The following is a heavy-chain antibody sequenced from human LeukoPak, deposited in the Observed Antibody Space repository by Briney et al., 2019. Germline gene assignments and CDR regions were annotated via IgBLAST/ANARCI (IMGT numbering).Heavy chain of an antibody. Sequence: PSETLSLTCTVSGGSISSGSYYWAWIRQAPGKGLEWIGNIYHSGITYYNPSLKRRVTMSVNTSKNHFSLKLKSLTAADTAVYYCARHHSALNWFDPWGQGTLVPVSS. CDR1: GGSISSGSYY. CDR2: IYHSGIT. J-gene: IGHJ5*02. V-gene: IGHV4-39*01. CDR3: ARHHSALNWFDP. D-gene: IGHD2-15*01.